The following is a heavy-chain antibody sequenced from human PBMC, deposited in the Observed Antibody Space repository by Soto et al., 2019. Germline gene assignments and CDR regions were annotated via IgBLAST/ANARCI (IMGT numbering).Heavy chain of an antibody. J-gene: IGHJ6*02. CDR1: GFTFSSYS. CDR2: ISSSSSYI. V-gene: IGHV3-21*01. Sequence: GGSLRLSCAASGFTFSSYSMNWVRQAPGKGLEWVSSISSSSSYIYYADSVKGRFTISRDNAKNSLYLQMNSLRAEDTAVYYCARVAPYGFDRDGMDVWGQGTTVTVSS. CDR3: ARVAPYGFDRDGMDV. D-gene: IGHD3-10*01.